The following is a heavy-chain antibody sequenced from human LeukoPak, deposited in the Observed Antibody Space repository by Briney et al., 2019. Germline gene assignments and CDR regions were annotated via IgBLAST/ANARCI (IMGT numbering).Heavy chain of an antibody. J-gene: IGHJ3*02. D-gene: IGHD6-19*01. CDR2: ISWNSGSI. CDR1: GFTFDDYA. CDR3: AKDLSSGWYGDAFDI. V-gene: IGHV3-9*01. Sequence: GGSLRLSCAASGFTFDDYAMHWVRQAPGRGLEWVSGISWNSGSIGYADSVKGRFTTSRDNAKNSLYLQMNSLRAEDTALYYCAKDLSSGWYGDAFDIRGQGTMVTVSS.